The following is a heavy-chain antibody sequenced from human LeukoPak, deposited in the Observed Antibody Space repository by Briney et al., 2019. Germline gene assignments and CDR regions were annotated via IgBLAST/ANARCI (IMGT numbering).Heavy chain of an antibody. CDR3: AKDPPTVMANAFHI. D-gene: IGHD5-18*01. V-gene: IGHV3-23*01. J-gene: IGHJ3*02. CDR2: ISGSGGTT. CDR1: GFTFSSYG. Sequence: GGSLRLSCAASGFTFSSYGMSWVCQAPGKGLEWVSSISGSGGTTYYADSVKGRFTISRDNSKNTLYLQMNSLRADDTAVYSCAKDPPTVMANAFHIWGQGTMVTVSS.